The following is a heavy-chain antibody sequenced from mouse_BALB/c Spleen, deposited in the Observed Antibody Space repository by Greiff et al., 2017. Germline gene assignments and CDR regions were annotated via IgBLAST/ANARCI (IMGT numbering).Heavy chain of an antibody. V-gene: IGHV3-2*02. CDR2: ISYSGST. CDR1: GYSITSDYA. CDR3: ACDDYGNFDV. J-gene: IGHJ1*01. Sequence: EVQRVESGPGLVKPSQSLSLTCTVTGYSITSDYAWNWIRQFPGNKLEWMGYISYSGSTSYNPSLKSRISITRDTSKNQFFLQLNSVTTEDTATYYCACDDYGNFDVWGAGTTVTVSS. D-gene: IGHD2-3*01.